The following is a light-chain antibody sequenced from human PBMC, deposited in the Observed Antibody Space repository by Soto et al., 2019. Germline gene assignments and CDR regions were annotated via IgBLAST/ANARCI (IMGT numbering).Light chain of an antibody. CDR2: EVS. J-gene: IGLJ1*01. Sequence: SALTQPASVSGSPGQSITISCTGTNSDVGGYNYVTWYQQHRGKAPKLIIYEVSNRPSGVSNRFSGSKSGNTASLTISGLQAADEADYYCSSYSDRSPCVFGTGTKVTVL. V-gene: IGLV2-14*01. CDR3: SSYSDRSPCV. CDR1: NSDVGGYNY.